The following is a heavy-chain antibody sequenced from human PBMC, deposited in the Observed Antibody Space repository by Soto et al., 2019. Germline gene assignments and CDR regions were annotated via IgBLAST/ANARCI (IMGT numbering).Heavy chain of an antibody. CDR2: ISYDGSNK. CDR1: GFTFSSYA. V-gene: IGHV3-30-3*01. CDR3: AREVQRLLTF. Sequence: QVQLVESGRGVVQPGRSLRLSWAASGFTFSSYAMHWVRQAPGKGLEWVAGISYDGSNKYYADSVKGRFTISRDNSKNTLYLQMNSLRAEDTAVYYCAREVQRLLTFWGQGTLVTVSS. J-gene: IGHJ4*02. D-gene: IGHD3-16*01.